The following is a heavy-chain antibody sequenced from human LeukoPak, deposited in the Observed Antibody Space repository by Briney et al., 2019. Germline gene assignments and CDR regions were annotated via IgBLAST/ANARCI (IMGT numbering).Heavy chain of an antibody. D-gene: IGHD5-18*01. V-gene: IGHV6-1*01. CDR2: TYYRSKWYN. CDR1: GDSVSSNSVV. J-gene: IGHJ4*02. Sequence: SQTLSLTCAISGDSVSSNSVVWHWIRQSPSRGLEWLGRTYYRSKWYNDYAVSVKSRITINADTSKNQFSLQLNSVTPEDTAVYYCARAVDTAMEYFDYWGQGTLVTVSS. CDR3: ARAVDTAMEYFDY.